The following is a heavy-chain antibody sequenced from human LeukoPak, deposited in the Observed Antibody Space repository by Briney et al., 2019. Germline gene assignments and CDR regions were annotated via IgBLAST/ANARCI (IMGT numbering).Heavy chain of an antibody. Sequence: PSETLSLTCTVSGYSISSGFYWGWIRQPPGKGLEWIGSIYYSGSTYYNPSLKSRVTISVDTSKNQFSLKLSSVTAADTAVYYCARDRKRELPHFDYWGQGTLVTVSS. CDR1: GYSISSGFY. V-gene: IGHV4-38-2*02. CDR2: IYYSGST. D-gene: IGHD1-26*01. J-gene: IGHJ4*02. CDR3: ARDRKRELPHFDY.